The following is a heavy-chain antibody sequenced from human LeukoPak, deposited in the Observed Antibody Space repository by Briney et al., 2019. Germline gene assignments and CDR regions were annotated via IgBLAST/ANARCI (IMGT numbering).Heavy chain of an antibody. D-gene: IGHD3-3*01. V-gene: IGHV3-23*01. CDR2: ISGSGDST. CDR1: GFTFSSYA. CDR3: ARFFGVVINDY. Sequence: GGSLRLSCAASGFTFSSYAMSWVRQAPGKGLEWVSIISGSGDSTYYADSVKGRFTISRDNSKNTLYLQMNSLRAEDTAVYYCARFFGVVINDYWGQGTLVTVSS. J-gene: IGHJ4*02.